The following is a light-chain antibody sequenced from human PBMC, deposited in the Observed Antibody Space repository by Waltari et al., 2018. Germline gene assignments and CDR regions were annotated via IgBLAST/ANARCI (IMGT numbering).Light chain of an antibody. J-gene: IGLJ2*01. CDR1: ALPKQY. CDR3: QSADSSGTYVV. CDR2: KDN. V-gene: IGLV3-25*03. Sequence: SYELTQPPSVSVSPGQTARITCSGDALPKQYAYWYQQKPGQAPVLVIYKDNERPSGIPGLFSGSSSGTTVTLTISGVQAEDEADYYCQSADSSGTYVVFGGGTKLTVL.